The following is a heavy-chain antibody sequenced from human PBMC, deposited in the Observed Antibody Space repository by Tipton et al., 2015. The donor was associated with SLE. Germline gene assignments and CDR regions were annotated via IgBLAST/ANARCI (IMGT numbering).Heavy chain of an antibody. V-gene: IGHV4-34*01. CDR1: GESLSGHY. D-gene: IGHD3-16*01. CDR3: ARGLRGVMTGDWFDP. J-gene: IGHJ5*02. Sequence: TLSLTCTVYGESLSGHYGVWIRRPPGKGLEWIGDINHSGRIDYNPSLKSRVTLSVDAPKNRFSLRLSSVTAADTAVYYCARGLRGVMTGDWFDPWGQGTLVTVSS. CDR2: INHSGRI.